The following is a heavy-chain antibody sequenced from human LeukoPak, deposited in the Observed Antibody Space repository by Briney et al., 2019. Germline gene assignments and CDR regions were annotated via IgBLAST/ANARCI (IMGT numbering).Heavy chain of an antibody. CDR2: INSDGSST. V-gene: IGHV3-74*01. CDR1: GFTFSSHW. D-gene: IGHD1-26*01. J-gene: IGHJ3*02. Sequence: PGGSLRLSCAASGFTFSSHWMHWVRQGPGKGLVWVSRINSDGSSTTYADSVKGRFTMSRDNAKNTLYLQMNSLRAEDTAVYYCARGGSYLSAFDIWGQGTMVTVSS. CDR3: ARGGSYLSAFDI.